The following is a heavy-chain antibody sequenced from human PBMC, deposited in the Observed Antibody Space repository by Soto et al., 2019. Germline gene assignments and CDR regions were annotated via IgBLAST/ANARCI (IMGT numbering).Heavy chain of an antibody. V-gene: IGHV4-59*01. Sequence: QVQLQESGPGLVKPSETLSLTCTVSGGSISSYYWSWIRQPPGKGLEWIGYIYYSGSTNYKPSLKRRVTISVDTSKNQFSLKLSSVTAADTAVYYCARGSGYDWEYYYYDMDVWGKGTRVTVSS. D-gene: IGHD5-12*01. CDR1: GGSISSYY. CDR3: ARGSGYDWEYYYYDMDV. CDR2: IYYSGST. J-gene: IGHJ6*03.